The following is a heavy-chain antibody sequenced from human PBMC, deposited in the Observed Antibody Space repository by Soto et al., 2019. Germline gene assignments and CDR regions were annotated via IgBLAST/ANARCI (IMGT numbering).Heavy chain of an antibody. D-gene: IGHD3-10*01. V-gene: IGHV3-21*01. CDR1: GFTFSSYS. Sequence: PGGSLRLSCAASGFTFSSYSMNWVRQAPGKGLEWVSSISSSSSYIYYADSVKGRFTISRDNAKNSLYLQMNSLRAEDTAVYYCAREKSLSSGVPYDYWGQGTLVTVSS. CDR3: AREKSLSSGVPYDY. CDR2: ISSSSSYI. J-gene: IGHJ4*02.